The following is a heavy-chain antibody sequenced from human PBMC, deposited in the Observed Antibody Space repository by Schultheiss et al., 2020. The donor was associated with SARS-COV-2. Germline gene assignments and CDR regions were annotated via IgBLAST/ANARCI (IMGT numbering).Heavy chain of an antibody. V-gene: IGHV3-74*01. CDR2: INSDGTTA. CDR1: GFTFSNYW. D-gene: IGHD3-10*01. CDR3: ARARGAAFSSRPQRRVFDP. Sequence: GGSLRLSCAASGFTFSNYWMHWVRQAPGRGPVWVSRINSDGTTATYADSVKGRFTISRDNAKNTLYLQMNSLRLEDTAVYYCARARGAAFSSRPQRRVFDPWGQGTLVTVSS. J-gene: IGHJ5*02.